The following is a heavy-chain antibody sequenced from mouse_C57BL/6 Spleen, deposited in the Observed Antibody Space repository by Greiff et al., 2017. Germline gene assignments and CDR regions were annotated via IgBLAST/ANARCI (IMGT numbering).Heavy chain of an antibody. J-gene: IGHJ4*01. V-gene: IGHV1-59*01. CDR2: IDPSDSST. CDR3: ARAAQATNARDY. CDR1: GYTFTSYW. D-gene: IGHD3-2*02. Sequence: QVQLQQPGAELVRPGTSVTLSCKASGYTFTSYWLHWVKQRPGQGLEWIGVIDPSDSSTNYHPKFKGKATLTVDTSSSTDYMQLRSLTSEDSAVYYCARAAQATNARDYWGQGTSVTVSS.